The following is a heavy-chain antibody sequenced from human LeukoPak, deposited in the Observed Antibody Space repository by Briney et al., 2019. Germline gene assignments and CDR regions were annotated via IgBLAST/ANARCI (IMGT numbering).Heavy chain of an antibody. J-gene: IGHJ4*02. CDR2: IYSSEST. V-gene: IGHV4-61*09. Sequence: SQTLSLTCAVSGGSISSGGYIWSWIRQPTGKGLEGIGHIYSSESTNCNPSLESRVTMSVDTSKNQCSLGLSYVTAADTGVDYCAKLGIQWEPSRHYWGQGDLVTVSS. D-gene: IGHD1-26*01. CDR1: GGSISSGGYI. CDR3: AKLGIQWEPSRHY.